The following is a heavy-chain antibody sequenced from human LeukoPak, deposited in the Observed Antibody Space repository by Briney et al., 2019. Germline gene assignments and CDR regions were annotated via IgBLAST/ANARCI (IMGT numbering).Heavy chain of an antibody. D-gene: IGHD2-2*01. CDR3: AKDSQWGYQGYYGLDV. V-gene: IGHV3-30*18. Sequence: GGSLRLSCAASGFTFSTYGMHWVRQAPGKGLEWLGVMSYDGSYEYFANSVKGRFTISRDNSKNTLYLQINSLRPEDTAVYYCAKDSQWGYQGYYGLDVWGQGTTVTVSS. CDR2: MSYDGSYE. CDR1: GFTFSTYG. J-gene: IGHJ6*02.